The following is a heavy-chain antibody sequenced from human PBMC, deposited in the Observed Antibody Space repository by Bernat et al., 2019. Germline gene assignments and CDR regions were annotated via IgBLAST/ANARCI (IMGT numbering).Heavy chain of an antibody. CDR3: ARDELPESAGWYYYYMDV. CDR1: GYTFTSYA. CDR2: INAGNGNT. J-gene: IGHJ6*03. Sequence: QVRLVQSGAEVKKPGASVKVSCKASGYTFTSYAMHWVRQAPGQRLEWMGWINAGNGNTKYSQKFQGRVTITRDTSASTAYMELSSLRSEDTAVYYCARDELPESAGWYYYYMDVWGKGTTVTVSS. V-gene: IGHV1-3*01. D-gene: IGHD1-7*01.